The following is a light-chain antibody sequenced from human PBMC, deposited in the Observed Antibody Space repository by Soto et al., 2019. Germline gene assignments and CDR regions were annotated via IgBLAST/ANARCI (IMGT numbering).Light chain of an antibody. CDR3: QQRSNWPLT. Sequence: EIVLTQSPATLSLSPGERATLSCRASQSVSSYLAWYQQKPGQAPRLLIYDASNWATGIPARFSGSGSGTDFTLTISSLEPEDFAVYYCQQRSNWPLTFGGGTKVLSK. CDR2: DAS. V-gene: IGKV3-11*01. CDR1: QSVSSY. J-gene: IGKJ4*01.